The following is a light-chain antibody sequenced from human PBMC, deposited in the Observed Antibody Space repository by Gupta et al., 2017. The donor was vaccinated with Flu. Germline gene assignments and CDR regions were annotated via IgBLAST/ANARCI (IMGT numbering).Light chain of an antibody. CDR2: KAS. Sequence: DIQMTQSPSTLSASVGDRVTISCRACQSISSWLAWFQQKAGKAPKLLIYKASSLESGVPSRFSGSGSGTEFTLTISSLQPDDFATYYCQQYNSSRLTFGPGTKVDIK. J-gene: IGKJ3*01. CDR3: QQYNSSRLT. CDR1: QSISSW. V-gene: IGKV1-5*03.